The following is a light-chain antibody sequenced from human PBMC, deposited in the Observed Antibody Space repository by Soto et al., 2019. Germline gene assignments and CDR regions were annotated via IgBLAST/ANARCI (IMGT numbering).Light chain of an antibody. J-gene: IGKJ4*01. CDR3: QQYGGSPPLS. CDR1: QSVSSSY. V-gene: IGKV3-20*01. CDR2: GAS. Sequence: EIVLTQSPGTLSLSPGERATLFCRASQSVSSSYLAWYQQKPGQAPRLLIYGASRRATGIPDWFSGSGSGTDFTLSISRLEPEDFAVYYCQQYGGSPPLSFGGGTKVEIK.